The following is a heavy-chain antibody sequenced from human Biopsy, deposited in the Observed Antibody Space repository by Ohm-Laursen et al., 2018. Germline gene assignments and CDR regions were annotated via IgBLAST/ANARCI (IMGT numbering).Heavy chain of an antibody. Sequence: SETLSLTCSVSGGSIISYYWTWIRQPPGKGLEWIGHVYNGGITNYNPSLKSRVTISKDTSKNQFSIQVNSVTAADTAVYYCARTPRDSFWSGSYKRGLWFDPWGQGTLVIVSS. D-gene: IGHD3-3*01. V-gene: IGHV4-59*01. CDR3: ARTPRDSFWSGSYKRGLWFDP. CDR2: VYNGGIT. J-gene: IGHJ5*02. CDR1: GGSIISYY.